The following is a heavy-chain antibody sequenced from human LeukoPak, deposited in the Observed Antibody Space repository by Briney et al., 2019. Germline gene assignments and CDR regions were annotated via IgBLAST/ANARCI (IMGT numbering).Heavy chain of an antibody. CDR3: ASGPRRAVGTLWN. V-gene: IGHV4-38-2*02. J-gene: IGHJ4*02. CDR1: GYSINSGYY. Sequence: PSETLSLTCTVSGYSINSGYYWGWIRQPPGKGLEWIGEINHSGSTNYNPSLKSRVTISVDTSKNQFSMKLSSVTAADTAVYYCASGPRRAVGTLWNWGQGTLVTVSS. D-gene: IGHD3-3*01. CDR2: INHSGST.